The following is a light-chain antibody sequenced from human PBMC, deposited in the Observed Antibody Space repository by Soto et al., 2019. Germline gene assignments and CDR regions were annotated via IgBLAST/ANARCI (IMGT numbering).Light chain of an antibody. CDR3: QQYGSSRT. V-gene: IGKV3-20*01. CDR1: QSISSSY. J-gene: IGKJ1*01. Sequence: EIVLTQSPGTLSLSPGERATLSCRDSQSISSSYLAWYQQKPGQAPRLLIYGASSRATGIPDRFSGSGSGTDFTLTISRLEPEDFAVYYFQQYGSSRTFGQGTKVEIK. CDR2: GAS.